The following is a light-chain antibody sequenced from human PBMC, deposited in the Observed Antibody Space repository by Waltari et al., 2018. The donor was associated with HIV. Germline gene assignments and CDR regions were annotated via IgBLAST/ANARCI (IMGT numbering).Light chain of an antibody. CDR1: QTISSTY. J-gene: IGKJ1*01. V-gene: IGKV3-20*01. Sequence: EIALTQSPGTLSLSPGERATLSCRASQTISSTYLAWYQQKPGQDPRRLIYGASSRATGIPDRFSGSGSGTDFTLTISSLEPEDCAVYYCQQYIGSPRTFGQGTKVELK. CDR3: QQYIGSPRT. CDR2: GAS.